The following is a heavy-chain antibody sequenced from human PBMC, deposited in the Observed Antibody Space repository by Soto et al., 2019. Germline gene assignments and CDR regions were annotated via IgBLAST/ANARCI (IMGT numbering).Heavy chain of an antibody. CDR2: ISGSGGST. CDR3: AKPRRDDYVWGSYRYSFQH. V-gene: IGHV3-23*01. CDR1: GFTFSSYA. Sequence: GGSLRLSCAASGFTFSSYAMSWVRQAPGKGLEWVSAISGSGGSTYYADSVKGRFTISRDNSKNTLYLQMNSLRAEDTAVYYCAKPRRDDYVWGSYRYSFQHWGQGTLVTVSS. J-gene: IGHJ1*01. D-gene: IGHD3-16*02.